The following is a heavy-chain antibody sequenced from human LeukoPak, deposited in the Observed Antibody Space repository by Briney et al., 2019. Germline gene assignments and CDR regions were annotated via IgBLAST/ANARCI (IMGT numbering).Heavy chain of an antibody. J-gene: IGHJ6*03. Sequence: SVKVSCKASGGTFSSYAISWVRQAPGQGLEWMGGIIPIFGTANYAQKFQGRVTITADESTSTAYMELSSLRSEDTAVYYCARGFAPLDYYYYYMDVWGKGTTVTVSS. CDR1: GGTFSSYA. D-gene: IGHD3-16*01. CDR3: ARGFAPLDYYYYYMDV. V-gene: IGHV1-69*13. CDR2: IIPIFGTA.